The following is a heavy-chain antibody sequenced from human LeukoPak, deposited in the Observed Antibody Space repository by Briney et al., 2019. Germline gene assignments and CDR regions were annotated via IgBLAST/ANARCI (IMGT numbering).Heavy chain of an antibody. Sequence: SETLSLTCTVSGYSISSGYYWGWIRQPPGKGLEWIGSIYHSGSTYYNPSLKSRVTISVDTSKNQFSLKLSSVTAADTAVYYCARDSRRAARPNYWGQGTLVTVSS. CDR3: ARDSRRAARPNY. V-gene: IGHV4-38-2*02. D-gene: IGHD6-6*01. J-gene: IGHJ4*02. CDR2: IYHSGST. CDR1: GYSISSGYY.